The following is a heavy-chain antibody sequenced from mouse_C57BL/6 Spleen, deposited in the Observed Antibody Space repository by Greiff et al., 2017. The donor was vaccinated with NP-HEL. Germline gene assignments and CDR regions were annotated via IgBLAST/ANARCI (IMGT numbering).Heavy chain of an antibody. V-gene: IGHV5-4*01. CDR2: ISDGGSYT. CDR3: ARELTRAMDY. D-gene: IGHD3-3*01. Sequence: EVQLVESGGGLVEPGGSLKLSCAASGFTFSSYAMSWVRQTPEKRLEWVATISDGGSYTYYPDNVKGRFTISRDNAKNNLYLQMSHLKSEDTAMYYCARELTRAMDYWGQGTSVTVSS. CDR1: GFTFSSYA. J-gene: IGHJ4*01.